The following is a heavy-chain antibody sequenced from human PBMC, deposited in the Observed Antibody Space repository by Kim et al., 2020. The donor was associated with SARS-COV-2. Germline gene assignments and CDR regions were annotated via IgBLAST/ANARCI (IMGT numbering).Heavy chain of an antibody. V-gene: IGHV3-23*01. J-gene: IGHJ4*02. Sequence: KGRFTIPRNNTKNTLYLQMNSLRAEDTAVYYCAKEFGPMITFGGVIAFDYWGQGTLVTVSS. CDR3: AKEFGPMITFGGVIAFDY. D-gene: IGHD3-16*02.